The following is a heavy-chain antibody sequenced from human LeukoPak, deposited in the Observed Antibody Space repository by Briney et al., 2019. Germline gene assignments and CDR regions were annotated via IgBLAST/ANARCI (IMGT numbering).Heavy chain of an antibody. V-gene: IGHV4-30-4*08. D-gene: IGHD3-3*01. J-gene: IGHJ4*02. Sequence: PSETLSLTCTVSGGSISSGDYYWSWIRQPPGKGLEWIGYIYYSGSTYYNPSLKSRVTISVDTSKHQFSLKLSSVTAADTAVYYCARAPNTYYDFWSGYYTGTTYLDYWGQGTLVTVSS. CDR1: GGSISSGDYY. CDR3: ARAPNTYYDFWSGYYTGTTYLDY. CDR2: IYYSGST.